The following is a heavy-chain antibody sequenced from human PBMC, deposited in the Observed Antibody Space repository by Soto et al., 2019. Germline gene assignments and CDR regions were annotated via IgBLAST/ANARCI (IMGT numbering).Heavy chain of an antibody. J-gene: IGHJ4*02. D-gene: IGHD6-6*01. CDR1: GFTFSSCG. Sequence: QMQLVESGGGVVQPGRSLRLSCAASGFTFSSCGMHWVRQAPGKGLEWMAIISYDGSNKYYADSVKGRFTISRDNSKNTLYLQMNSLRAEDTAVYYCAKDRSIAARILDYWGQGTLVTVSS. CDR3: AKDRSIAARILDY. V-gene: IGHV3-30*18. CDR2: ISYDGSNK.